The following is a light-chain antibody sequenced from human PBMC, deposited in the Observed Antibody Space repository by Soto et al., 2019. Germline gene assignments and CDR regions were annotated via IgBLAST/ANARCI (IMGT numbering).Light chain of an antibody. V-gene: IGLV2-14*03. CDR3: KSYTSNNTYV. J-gene: IGLJ1*01. Sequence: QSVLTQPASLSGSPGEAITISCSGTSSDVGAFNYVSWYQQHPGKAPKLMIYDVSNRPSGVSNRFSGSKSGNTASLTISGLRAEDEADYYCKSYTSNNTYVFGTGTKVTVL. CDR1: SSDVGAFNY. CDR2: DVS.